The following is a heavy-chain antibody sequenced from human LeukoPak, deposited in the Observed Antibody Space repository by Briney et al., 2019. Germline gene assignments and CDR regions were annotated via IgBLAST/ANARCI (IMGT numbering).Heavy chain of an antibody. CDR1: GFTFSSYG. CDR2: IWYDGSNK. Sequence: TGGSLRLSCAASGFTFSSYGMHWVRQAPGKGLEGVVVIWYDGSNKYYADSVKGRFTISRDNSKNTLYLQMNSLRAEDTAVYYCARGSSSFDYWGQGTLVTVSS. D-gene: IGHD6-6*01. J-gene: IGHJ4*02. CDR3: ARGSSSFDY. V-gene: IGHV3-33*01.